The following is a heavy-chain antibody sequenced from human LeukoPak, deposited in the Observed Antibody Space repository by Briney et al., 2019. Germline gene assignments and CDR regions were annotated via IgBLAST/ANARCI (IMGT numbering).Heavy chain of an antibody. Sequence: GGSLRLSCAASGFTVSSNYMSWVRQAPGKGLEWVSVIYSGGSTYYADSVKGRFTISRDNSKNTLYLQMNSLRAEDTAVYYCARANRGIAAPRSYYYYMDVWGKGTTVTVSS. CDR2: IYSGGST. D-gene: IGHD6-6*01. CDR1: GFTVSSNY. J-gene: IGHJ6*03. V-gene: IGHV3-66*02. CDR3: ARANRGIAAPRSYYYYMDV.